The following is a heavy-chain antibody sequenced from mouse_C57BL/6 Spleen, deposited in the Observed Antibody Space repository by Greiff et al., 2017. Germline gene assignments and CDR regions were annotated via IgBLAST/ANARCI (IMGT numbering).Heavy chain of an antibody. CDR3: ARDGARGMDY. J-gene: IGHJ4*01. CDR2: IYPGSGST. Sequence: VQLKQPGAELVKPGASVKMSCKASGYTFTSYWITWVKQRPGQGLEWIGDIYPGSGSTNYNEKFKGKATLTVEKSSSTAYMQLSRLTSDDSAVYYGARDGARGMDYWGQGTSVTVSS. D-gene: IGHD1-2*01. V-gene: IGHV1-55*01. CDR1: GYTFTSYW.